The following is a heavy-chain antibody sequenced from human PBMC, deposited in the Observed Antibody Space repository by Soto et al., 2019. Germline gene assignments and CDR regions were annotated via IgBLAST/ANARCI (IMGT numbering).Heavy chain of an antibody. V-gene: IGHV3-74*01. CDR1: GFTFSSYW. J-gene: IGHJ6*02. CDR3: ARVEAPHGGDYYYYYGMDV. CDR2: INSDGSST. Sequence: PGGSLRLSCAASGFTFSSYWMHWVRQAPGKGLVWVSRINSDGSSTSYADSVKGRFTISRDNAKNTLYLQMNSLRAEDTAVYYCARVEAPHGGDYYYYYGMDVWGQGTTVTVSS. D-gene: IGHD1-1*01.